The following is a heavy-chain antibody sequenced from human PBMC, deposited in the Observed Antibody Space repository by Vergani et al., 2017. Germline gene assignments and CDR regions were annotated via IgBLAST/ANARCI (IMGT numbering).Heavy chain of an antibody. Sequence: QVQLQESGPGLVKPSETLSLTCTVSGGSISSYYWSWIRQPPGKGLEWIGYIYYSGSTNYNPSLKSRVTISVDTSMNQFSLKLSSVTAADTAVYYCARHGPKAAAGTPYAFDIGGQGTMVTVSS. V-gene: IGHV4-59*08. D-gene: IGHD6-13*01. CDR1: GGSISSYY. CDR2: IYYSGST. CDR3: ARHGPKAAAGTPYAFDI. J-gene: IGHJ3*02.